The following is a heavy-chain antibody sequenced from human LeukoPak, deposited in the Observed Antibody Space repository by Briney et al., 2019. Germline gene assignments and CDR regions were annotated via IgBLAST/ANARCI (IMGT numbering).Heavy chain of an antibody. CDR3: AKVANPLIRYFDWLVDY. D-gene: IGHD3-9*01. CDR1: GFTFSRYA. V-gene: IGHV3-23*01. Sequence: GGSLRLPCPASGFTFSRYAMSWVRQAPGKGLEWVSAISGSGGSTYYADSVKGRFTISRDNSKNTLYLQMNSLRAEDTAVYFCAKVANPLIRYFDWLVDYWGQGTLVTVSS. CDR2: ISGSGGST. J-gene: IGHJ4*02.